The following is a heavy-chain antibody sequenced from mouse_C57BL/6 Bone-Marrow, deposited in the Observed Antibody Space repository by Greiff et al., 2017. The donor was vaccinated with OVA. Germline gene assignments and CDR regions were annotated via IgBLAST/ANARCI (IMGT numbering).Heavy chain of an antibody. Sequence: VQLVESGPELVKPGASVKISCKASGYAFSSSWMNWVKQRPGKGLEWIGRIYPGDGDTNYNGKFKGKATLTADKSSSTAYMQLSSLTSEDSAVYFCAREEGTPFDYWGQGTTLTVSS. CDR1: GYAFSSSW. D-gene: IGHD3-3*01. CDR3: AREEGTPFDY. J-gene: IGHJ2*01. V-gene: IGHV1-82*01. CDR2: IYPGDGDT.